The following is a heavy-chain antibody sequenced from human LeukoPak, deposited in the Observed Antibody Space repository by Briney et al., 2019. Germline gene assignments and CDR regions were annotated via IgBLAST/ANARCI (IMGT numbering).Heavy chain of an antibody. D-gene: IGHD6-19*01. Sequence: ASETLSLTCTVSGGSISSYYWSWIRQPPGKGLEWIGYIYYSGSTNYNPSLKSRVTISVDTSKNQFSLKLSSVTAADTAVYYCARVSVAGPWYFDYWGQGTLVTVSS. V-gene: IGHV4-59*01. CDR2: IYYSGST. J-gene: IGHJ4*02. CDR3: ARVSVAGPWYFDY. CDR1: GGSISSYY.